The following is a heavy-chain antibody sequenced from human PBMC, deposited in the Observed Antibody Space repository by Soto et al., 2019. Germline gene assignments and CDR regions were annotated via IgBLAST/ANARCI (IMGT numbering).Heavy chain of an antibody. CDR2: ITSNGGNT. J-gene: IGHJ6*02. V-gene: IGHV3-64*01. Sequence: EVQLVESGGGLVQPGGSLRLSCAASGFTFSSYAMHWVRQAPRKGLEYVSGITSNGGNTDYASSVKGRFTISRDNSKNTLYLQMGSLRAEDMAVYYCARRIPFGYGMDVWGQGTTVTVSS. CDR1: GFTFSSYA. CDR3: ARRIPFGYGMDV. D-gene: IGHD2-21*01.